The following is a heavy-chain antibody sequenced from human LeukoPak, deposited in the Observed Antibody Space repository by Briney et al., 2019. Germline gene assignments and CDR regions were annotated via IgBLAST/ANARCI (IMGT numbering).Heavy chain of an antibody. J-gene: IGHJ6*02. D-gene: IGHD3-10*01. V-gene: IGHV1-18*01. CDR3: GRYRDSYYYGVDV. Sequence: ASVKVSCKASGFTFGAFGISWVRQAPGQGLEWVGCISGYIAAANYAQKFQDRVTMTTDRSTSTAYLELVSLRPDDTAVYYCGRYRDSYYYGVDVWGQGTTVTVSS. CDR1: GFTFGAFG. CDR2: ISGYIAAA.